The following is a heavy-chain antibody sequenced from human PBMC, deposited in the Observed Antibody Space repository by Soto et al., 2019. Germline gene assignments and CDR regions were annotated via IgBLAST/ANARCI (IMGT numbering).Heavy chain of an antibody. CDR3: AREEQLVSNPIGYYYGMDV. D-gene: IGHD6-6*01. V-gene: IGHV1-69*06. J-gene: IGHJ6*02. Sequence: GASVKVSCKASGGTFSSYAISWVRQAPGQGLEWMGGIIPIFGTANYAQKFRGRVTITADKSTSTAYMELSSLRSEDTAVYYCAREEQLVSNPIGYYYGMDVWGQGTTVTVSS. CDR2: IIPIFGTA. CDR1: GGTFSSYA.